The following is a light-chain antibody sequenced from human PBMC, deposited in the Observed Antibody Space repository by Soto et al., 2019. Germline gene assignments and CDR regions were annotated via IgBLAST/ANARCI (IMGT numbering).Light chain of an antibody. CDR1: SSDVGSYNL. Sequence: QSVLTQPASGSGSPGQSLTISCTGTSSDVGSYNLVSWYQQHPGKAPKLMIYEGSKRPSGVSNRFSGSKSGNTASLTISGLQAEDEADYYCSSYTSSSTYVFGTGTKVTVL. J-gene: IGLJ1*01. CDR3: SSYTSSSTYV. V-gene: IGLV2-14*02. CDR2: EGS.